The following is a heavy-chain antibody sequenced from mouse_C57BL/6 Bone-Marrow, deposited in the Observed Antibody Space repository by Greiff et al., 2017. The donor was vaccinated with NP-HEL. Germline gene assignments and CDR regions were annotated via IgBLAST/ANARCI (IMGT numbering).Heavy chain of an antibody. CDR1: GFNIKDDY. V-gene: IGHV14-4*01. Sequence: EVMLVESGAELVRPGASVKLSCTASGFNIKDDYMHWVKQRPEQGLEWIGWIDPENGDTEYASKFQGKATITADTSSNTAYLQLSSLTSEDTAVYYCTTFYYGNYVEPFDYWGQGTTLTVSS. J-gene: IGHJ2*01. CDR3: TTFYYGNYVEPFDY. D-gene: IGHD2-1*01. CDR2: IDPENGDT.